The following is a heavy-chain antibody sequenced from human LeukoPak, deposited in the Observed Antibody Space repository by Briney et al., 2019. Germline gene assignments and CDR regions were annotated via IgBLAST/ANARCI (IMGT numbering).Heavy chain of an antibody. V-gene: IGHV5-51*01. J-gene: IGHJ4*02. D-gene: IGHD3-16*01. CDR3: ARRYDYVWGSHDY. CDR2: IYPGDSYT. CDR1: GYSFTSYW. Sequence: GESLKISCKGSGYSFTSYWIGWVRQMPGKGLEWMGIIYPGDSYTNYSPSFQGHVTISADKSISTAYLQWSSLKASDTAMYYCARRYDYVWGSHDYWGQGTLVTVSS.